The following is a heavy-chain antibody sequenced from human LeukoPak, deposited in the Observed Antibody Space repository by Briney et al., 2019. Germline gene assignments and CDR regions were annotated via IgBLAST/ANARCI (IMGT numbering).Heavy chain of an antibody. Sequence: SVKVSCKASGGTFSSYAIRWVRQAPGQGLEWMGRIIPILGIANYAQKLQGRVTITADKSTSTAYMELSSLRSEDTAVYYCARDDTIFGVVTYYYYYGMDVWGQGTTVTVSS. CDR1: GGTFSSYA. J-gene: IGHJ6*02. D-gene: IGHD3-3*01. V-gene: IGHV1-69*04. CDR3: ARDDTIFGVVTYYYYYGMDV. CDR2: IIPILGIA.